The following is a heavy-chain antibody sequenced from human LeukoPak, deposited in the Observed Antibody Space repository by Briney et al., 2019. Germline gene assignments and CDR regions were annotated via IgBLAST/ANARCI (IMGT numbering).Heavy chain of an antibody. CDR1: GGSNSSSSYY. Sequence: PSETLSLTCTVSGGSNSSSSYYWGWLRPPPGKGLEWFGSIYYSGSTYYNPSLKSRVTISVDTSKNQFSLELGSVTAADTAVYYCARLGYYDGSVGYWGQGTLVTVSS. CDR2: IYYSGST. CDR3: ARLGYYDGSVGY. D-gene: IGHD3-22*01. V-gene: IGHV4-39*01. J-gene: IGHJ4*02.